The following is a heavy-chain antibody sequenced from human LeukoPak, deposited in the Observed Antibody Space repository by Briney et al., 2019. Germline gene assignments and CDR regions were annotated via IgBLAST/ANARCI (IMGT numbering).Heavy chain of an antibody. J-gene: IGHJ6*03. Sequence: GGSLRLSCAASDFIFGNYWMSWVRQAPGEGPEWVASIKQDGSEKNYVDSVKGRFTISRDNAKNSLYLQMNSLRAEDTALYYCASHSNYAYYYYMDVWGKGTTVTVSS. CDR3: ASHSNYAYYYYMDV. V-gene: IGHV3-7*03. D-gene: IGHD4-11*01. CDR1: DFIFGNYW. CDR2: IKQDGSEK.